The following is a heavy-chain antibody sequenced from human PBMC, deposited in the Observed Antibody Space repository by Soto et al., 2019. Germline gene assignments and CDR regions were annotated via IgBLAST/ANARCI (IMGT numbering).Heavy chain of an antibody. V-gene: IGHV4-59*01. D-gene: IGHD4-17*01. CDR3: ARARRTTVFMDV. CDR1: GASISSYY. Sequence: SETLSLTCTVSGASISSYYWSWIRQPPGKGLEWIGYIYYSGGTNYKPSLKSRATISVDTSKNQFSLKLSSVTAADTAVYYCARARRTTVFMDVWGLGTTVTVSS. J-gene: IGHJ6*02. CDR2: IYYSGGT.